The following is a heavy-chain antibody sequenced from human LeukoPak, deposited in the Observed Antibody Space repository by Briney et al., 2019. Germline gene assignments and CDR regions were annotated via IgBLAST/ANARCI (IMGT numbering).Heavy chain of an antibody. D-gene: IGHD3-10*01. CDR2: IYTSGNT. CDR1: GGSISSGSYY. V-gene: IGHV4-61*02. J-gene: IGHJ4*02. Sequence: SETLSLTCTVSGGSISSGSYYWSWIRQPAGKGLEWIGRIYTSGNTNYNPSLKSRVTISVDTSKNQFSLKLSSVTAADTAVYYCARAHGSGTSLFDYWGQGTLVTVSS. CDR3: ARAHGSGTSLFDY.